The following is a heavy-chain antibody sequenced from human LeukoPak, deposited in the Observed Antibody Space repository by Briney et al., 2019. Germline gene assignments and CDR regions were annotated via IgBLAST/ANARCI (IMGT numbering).Heavy chain of an antibody. V-gene: IGHV3-48*03. CDR1: GFTFSSYE. CDR3: ERDESPIS. D-gene: IGHD2-21*01. CDR2: ISSSGSTT. Sequence: GGSLRLSCAASGFTFSSYEMNWVRQAPGKGLEWVSYISSSGSTTYYADSVKGRFTISRDNAKNSLYLQMNSLRAEDTAVYYCERDESPISWGQGTLVTVSS. J-gene: IGHJ5*02.